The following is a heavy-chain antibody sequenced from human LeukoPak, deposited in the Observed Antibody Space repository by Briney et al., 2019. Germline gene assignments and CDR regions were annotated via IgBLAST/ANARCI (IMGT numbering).Heavy chain of an antibody. Sequence: PSETLSLTCAVSGGSISSGGYSWSWIRQPPGKGLEWIGYIYHSGSTYYNPSLKSRVTISVDRSKNQFSLKLSSVTAADTAVYYCARGLMGSYGARAYYFDYWGQGTLVTVSS. CDR2: IYHSGST. D-gene: IGHD4/OR15-4a*01. CDR3: ARGLMGSYGARAYYFDY. V-gene: IGHV4-30-2*01. CDR1: GGSISSGGYS. J-gene: IGHJ4*02.